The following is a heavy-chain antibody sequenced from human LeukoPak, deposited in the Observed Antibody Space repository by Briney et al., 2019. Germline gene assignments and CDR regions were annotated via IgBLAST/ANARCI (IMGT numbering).Heavy chain of an antibody. CDR3: ARGEMTTVTTRGIYYFDY. CDR2: IDPSDSYT. J-gene: IGHJ4*02. CDR1: GYSFTSYW. V-gene: IGHV5-10-1*01. Sequence: GESLRISCKGSGYSFTSYWISWVRQMPGKGLEWMGRIDPSDSYTNFSPSFQGHVTISADKSISTASLQWISLKASDTAMYYCARGEMTTVTTRGIYYFDYWGQGTLVIVSS. D-gene: IGHD4-17*01.